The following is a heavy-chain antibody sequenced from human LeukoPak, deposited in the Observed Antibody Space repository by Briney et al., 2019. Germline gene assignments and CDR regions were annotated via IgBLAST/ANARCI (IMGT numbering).Heavy chain of an antibody. CDR2: INPNSGGT. J-gene: IGHJ4*02. CDR3: ARGRGMITFGGVIVPPFDY. D-gene: IGHD3-16*02. V-gene: IGHV1-2*02. Sequence: ASVKVSCKASGYTFTSYGISWVRQAPGQGLEWMGWINPNSGGTNYTQKFQGRVTMTRDTSISTAYMELSRLRSDDTAVYYCARGRGMITFGGVIVPPFDYWGQGTLVTVSS. CDR1: GYTFTSYG.